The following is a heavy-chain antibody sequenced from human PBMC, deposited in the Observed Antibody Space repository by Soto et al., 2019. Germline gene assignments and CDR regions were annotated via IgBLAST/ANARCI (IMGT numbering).Heavy chain of an antibody. V-gene: IGHV3-66*01. CDR3: ARGDCSGDSCYSGHFDY. Sequence: GGSLRLSCAASGFTVSSNYMSWVRQAPGKGLEWVSVIYSGGSTYYADSVKGRFTISRDNSKNTLYLQMNSLRAEDTAVYYCARGDCSGDSCYSGHFDYWGQGTLVTVSS. CDR2: IYSGGST. J-gene: IGHJ4*02. CDR1: GFTVSSNY. D-gene: IGHD2-15*01.